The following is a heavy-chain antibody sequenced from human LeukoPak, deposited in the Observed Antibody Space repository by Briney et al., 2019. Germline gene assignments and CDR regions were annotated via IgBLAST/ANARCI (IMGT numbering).Heavy chain of an antibody. CDR3: ATVVVGLPHFDW. V-gene: IGHV1-24*01. CDR1: GYTLTESS. CDR2: FDPKEGET. Sequence: ASVKVSCKVSGYTLTESSMHWVRQAPGKGLEWMGGFDPKEGETIYAQKFQGRVTMTEDTSTDTGYMELRSLTSEDTAVYYCATVVVGLPHFDWWGQGTVVTVSP. D-gene: IGHD2-15*01. J-gene: IGHJ4*02.